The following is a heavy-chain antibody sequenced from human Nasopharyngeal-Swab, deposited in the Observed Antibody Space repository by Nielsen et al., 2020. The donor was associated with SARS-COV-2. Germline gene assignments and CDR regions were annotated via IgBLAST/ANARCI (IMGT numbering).Heavy chain of an antibody. J-gene: IGHJ6*03. CDR1: GGSISSSSYY. CDR2: IYYSGST. V-gene: IGHV4-39*01. CDR3: ARHSSDYHSYYYYYMDV. Sequence: SETLSLTCTVSGGSISSSSYYWGWIRQPPGKGLEWIGSIYYSGSTYYNPSLKSRVTISVDTSKNQFSLKLSSVTVADTAVYYCARHSSDYHSYYYYYMDVWGKGTTVTVSS. D-gene: IGHD3-16*01.